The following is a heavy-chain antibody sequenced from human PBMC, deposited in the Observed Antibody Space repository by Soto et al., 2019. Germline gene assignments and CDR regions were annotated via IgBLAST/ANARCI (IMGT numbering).Heavy chain of an antibody. J-gene: IGHJ6*02. CDR2: ISHSGTT. D-gene: IGHD3-10*01. CDR1: GGSMNSDY. Sequence: SETLSLTCTVSGGSMNSDYWSWIRQPPGKGMEWLGYISHSGTTSYNPSLKSRLTISLNTSKDQFSLKLRSVTAADTAVYFCTRGTRATQYYFYFYGMDVWGQGTTVTVSS. CDR3: TRGTRATQYYFYFYGMDV. V-gene: IGHV4-59*01.